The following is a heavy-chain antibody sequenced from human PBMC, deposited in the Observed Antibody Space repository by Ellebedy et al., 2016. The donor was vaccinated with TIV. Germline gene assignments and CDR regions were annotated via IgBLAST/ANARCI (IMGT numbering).Heavy chain of an antibody. Sequence: MPSETLSLTCTVSGGSISSYYWSWIRQPPGKGLEWIGYIYYSGSTNYNPSLKSRVTISVDTSKNQFSLKLSSVTAADTAVYYCARGQRVVAGDAFDIWGQGTMVTVSS. CDR2: IYYSGST. CDR3: ARGQRVVAGDAFDI. D-gene: IGHD6-19*01. V-gene: IGHV4-59*01. J-gene: IGHJ3*02. CDR1: GGSISSYY.